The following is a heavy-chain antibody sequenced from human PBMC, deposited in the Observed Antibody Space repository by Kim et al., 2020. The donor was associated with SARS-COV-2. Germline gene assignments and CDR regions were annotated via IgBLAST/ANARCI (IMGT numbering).Heavy chain of an antibody. D-gene: IGHD7-27*01. V-gene: IGHV4-59*08. CDR3: ERHFLTYYFDY. Sequence: THYHPSQKSRVTISGDTSKNQCSLKLSSVTAADTAVYYCERHFLTYYFDYWGQGTLVTVSS. J-gene: IGHJ4*02. CDR2: T.